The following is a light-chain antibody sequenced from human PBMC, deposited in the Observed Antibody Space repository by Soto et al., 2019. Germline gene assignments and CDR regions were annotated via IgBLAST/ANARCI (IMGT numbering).Light chain of an antibody. CDR2: GAS. CDR1: QTISVT. J-gene: IGKJ1*01. CDR3: QQYHNLWT. Sequence: EIVMTQAPATLSVSPGGRATLSCRASQTISVTLAWYQQKPGQAPRLLIHGASTRAPGFPARFSGSGSGTEFTLTITSLQSEDFALYYCQQYHNLWTFGQGPKVDI. V-gene: IGKV3-15*01.